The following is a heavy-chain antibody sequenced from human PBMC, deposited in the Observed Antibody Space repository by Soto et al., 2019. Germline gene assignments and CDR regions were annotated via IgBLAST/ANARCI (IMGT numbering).Heavy chain of an antibody. V-gene: IGHV4-39*01. CDR2: MFYSGLT. Sequence: SETLSLTXSVSGYSVSSSDYYWAWIRQPPGKGLEWIGSMFYSGLTYYNPSLKSRVTLSVDTSKNQFSVRLNSVTAADTAVYYCAPLSVSLSGPYGIHVWGQGTTVTVSS. CDR1: GYSVSSSDYY. D-gene: IGHD2-15*01. CDR3: APLSVSLSGPYGIHV. J-gene: IGHJ6*02.